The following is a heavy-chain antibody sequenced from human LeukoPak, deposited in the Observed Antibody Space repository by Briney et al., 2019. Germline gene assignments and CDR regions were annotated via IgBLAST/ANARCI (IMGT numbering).Heavy chain of an antibody. D-gene: IGHD6-19*01. CDR2: ISSGSRII. J-gene: IGHJ4*02. CDR3: ARDRIAVAGEYYFDY. V-gene: IGHV3-48*04. Sequence: PGGSLRLSCAASGFTFSSYSMNWVRQAPGKGLEWVSYISSGSRIIYYADSVKGRFTISRDNAKNSLYLQMNSLRAEDTAVYYCARDRIAVAGEYYFDYWGQGTPVTVSS. CDR1: GFTFSSYS.